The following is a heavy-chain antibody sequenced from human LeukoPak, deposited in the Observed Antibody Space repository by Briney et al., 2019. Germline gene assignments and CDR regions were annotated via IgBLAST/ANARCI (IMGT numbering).Heavy chain of an antibody. Sequence: GGSLRLSCETSGFTFSSYGMHWVRQAPGKGLEYVAAVSSNGGRTYYANSVKGRFSISRDNSRNTLYLQMGSLRAEDTAVYYCARDLRSGAYYYFYTDVWGNGTTVIVSS. CDR1: GFTFSSYG. CDR2: VSSNGGRT. V-gene: IGHV3-64*01. CDR3: ARDLRSGAYYYFYTDV. J-gene: IGHJ6*03. D-gene: IGHD3-3*01.